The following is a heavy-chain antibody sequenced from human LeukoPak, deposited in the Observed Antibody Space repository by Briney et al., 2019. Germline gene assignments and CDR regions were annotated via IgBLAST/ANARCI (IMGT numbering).Heavy chain of an antibody. V-gene: IGHV4-30-2*01. CDR1: GGSISSGGYY. D-gene: IGHD6-13*01. J-gene: IGHJ4*02. Sequence: SQTLSLTYTVSGGSISSGGYYWSWIRQPPGKGLEWIGYIYHSGSTYYNPSLKSRVTISVDRSKNQFSLKLSSVTAADTAVYYCARDPTSIAAAARGYWGQGTLVTVSS. CDR3: ARDPTSIAAAARGY. CDR2: IYHSGST.